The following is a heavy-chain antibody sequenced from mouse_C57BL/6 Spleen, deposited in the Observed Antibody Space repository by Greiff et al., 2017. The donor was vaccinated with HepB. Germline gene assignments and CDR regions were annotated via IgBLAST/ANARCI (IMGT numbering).Heavy chain of an antibody. V-gene: IGHV1-82*01. Sequence: VQLQQSGPELVKPGASVKISCKASGYAFSSSWMNWVKQRPGKGLEWIGRIYPGDGDTNYNGKFKGKATLTADKSSSTAYMQLSSLTSEDSAVYFCASSPSLYYGNYGDAMDYWGQGTSVTVSS. D-gene: IGHD2-1*01. CDR2: IYPGDGDT. CDR3: ASSPSLYYGNYGDAMDY. J-gene: IGHJ4*01. CDR1: GYAFSSSW.